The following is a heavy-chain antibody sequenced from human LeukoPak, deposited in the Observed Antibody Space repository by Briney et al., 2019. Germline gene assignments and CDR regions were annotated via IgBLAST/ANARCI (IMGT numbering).Heavy chain of an antibody. D-gene: IGHD1-26*01. CDR1: GFSFSSYS. CDR2: ISGSAGAI. J-gene: IGHJ4*02. V-gene: IGHV3-48*01. Sequence: PGGSLRLSCAASGFSFSSYSMNWVRQAPGKGLEWISYISGSAGAIDYADSVKGRFTISRDKAENSLYLQMNSLRAEDTAVYYCARVGRWELLRSLDYWGQGSLVTVSS. CDR3: ARVGRWELLRSLDY.